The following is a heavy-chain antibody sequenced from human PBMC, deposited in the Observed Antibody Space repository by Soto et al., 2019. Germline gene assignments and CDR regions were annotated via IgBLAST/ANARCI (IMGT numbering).Heavy chain of an antibody. CDR3: ATMGTPATGLYYFDN. CDR2: MSYSGST. V-gene: IGHV4-30-4*01. Sequence: SETLSLTCTVSGGSISSGNYYWSWIRQPPGKGLEWIGFMSYSGSTSYNASLKSRVTISVDTSKSQFYLNLSFVTAADTAVYYCATMGTPATGLYYFDNWGQGTLVTVSS. J-gene: IGHJ4*02. D-gene: IGHD1-7*01. CDR1: GGSISSGNYY.